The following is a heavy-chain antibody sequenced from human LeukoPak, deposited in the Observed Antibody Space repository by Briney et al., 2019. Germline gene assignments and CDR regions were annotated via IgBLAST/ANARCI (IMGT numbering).Heavy chain of an antibody. V-gene: IGHV4-34*01. Sequence: ASETPSLTCAVYGGSFSGYYWSWIRQPPGKGLEWIGEINHSGSTNYNPSLKSRVTISVDTSKNQFSLKLRSVTAADTAVHYCARSLSPLGDAFDIWGQGTMVTVSS. J-gene: IGHJ3*02. CDR3: ARSLSPLGDAFDI. CDR1: GGSFSGYY. CDR2: INHSGST. D-gene: IGHD7-27*01.